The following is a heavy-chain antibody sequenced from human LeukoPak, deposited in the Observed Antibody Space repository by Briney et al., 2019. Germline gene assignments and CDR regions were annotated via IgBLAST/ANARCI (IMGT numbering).Heavy chain of an antibody. Sequence: VWSLRLSCAASRLTFSKYAMSWVRQAPGEGLEGVSAVNDRGTGTYYADFVKGRFTISRDNSMSTLSLQMISLRAEDTAVYYGARVLVAYYDFWSGYYAAFDIWGQGTMVTVSS. CDR3: ARVLVAYYDFWSGYYAAFDI. V-gene: IGHV3-23*01. CDR1: RLTFSKYA. D-gene: IGHD3-3*01. CDR2: VNDRGTGT. J-gene: IGHJ3*02.